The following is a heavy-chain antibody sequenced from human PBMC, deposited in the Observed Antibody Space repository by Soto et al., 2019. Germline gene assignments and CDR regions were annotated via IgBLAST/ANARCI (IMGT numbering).Heavy chain of an antibody. CDR2: IDPSDSYT. J-gene: IGHJ4*02. CDR3: TWQQSNRDY. Sequence: PGESLTISCQGSGYSFTSYWISWVRQMPGKGLEWMGRIDPSDSYTNYSPSFQGHVTISADKSISTAYLQWSSLKASDTAMYYCTWQQSNRDYWGQGTMVTVSS. V-gene: IGHV5-10-1*01. CDR1: GYSFTSYW.